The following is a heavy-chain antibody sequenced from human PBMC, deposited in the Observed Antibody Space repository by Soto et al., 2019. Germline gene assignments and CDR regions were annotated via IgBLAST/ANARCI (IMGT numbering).Heavy chain of an antibody. D-gene: IGHD3-3*01. CDR1: GYTFADFY. V-gene: IGHV1-2*02. CDR3: AKPNSDDFWSGSF. J-gene: IGHJ4*01. Sequence: ASVKVSCKTAGYTFADFYIHWVRQAPGQGFEWMGWMNPNTGGAVYAQKFLGRVAMTRATSISTAYMELSRLSSNDTAVYFCAKPNSDDFWSGSFWVHGTLVTVSS. CDR2: MNPNTGGA.